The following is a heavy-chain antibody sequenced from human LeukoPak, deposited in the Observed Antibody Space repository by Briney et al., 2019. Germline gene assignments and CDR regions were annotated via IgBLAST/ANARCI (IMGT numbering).Heavy chain of an antibody. Sequence: ASVKVSCKTSGYTFTTYSIHWVRQAPGQGLEWMAWINVGNGNTKYSQNFQGRLTITTDTSASTAYMELSSLRSEDTALYFCARDLIVYGSGSYSDYWGQGTLVTVSS. CDR1: GYTFTTYS. J-gene: IGHJ4*02. V-gene: IGHV1-3*01. D-gene: IGHD3-10*01. CDR2: INVGNGNT. CDR3: ARDLIVYGSGSYSDY.